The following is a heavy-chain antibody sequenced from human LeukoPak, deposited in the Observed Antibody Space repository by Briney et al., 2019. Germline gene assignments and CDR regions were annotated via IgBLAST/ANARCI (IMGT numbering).Heavy chain of an antibody. CDR2: IDGSSSTN. CDR1: GFSFCNYP. Sequence: GGSLGVSCVASGFSFCNYPMIWVRQAPGKGLEWLSYIDGSSSTNYYEASVKGRFTISRDSAKNSVYLQMNSLRVEDTAVYYCARDRSYSIPDWGQGTLVTVSS. CDR3: ARDRSYSIPD. D-gene: IGHD2-2*02. J-gene: IGHJ4*02. V-gene: IGHV3-48*04.